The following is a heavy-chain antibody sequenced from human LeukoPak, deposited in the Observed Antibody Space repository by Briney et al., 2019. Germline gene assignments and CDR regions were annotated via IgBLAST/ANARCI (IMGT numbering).Heavy chain of an antibody. Sequence: GASVKVSCKASGYTFTDYYIHWVRQVPGQGLEWMGWINPNTGGTKYAQKFQGRVTMTRDTSISTAYMELSSLRSEDTAVYYCARVSARGYSYRPWWYFDLWGRGTLSLSPQ. D-gene: IGHD5-18*01. V-gene: IGHV1-2*02. CDR2: INPNTGGT. CDR3: ARVSARGYSYRPWWYFDL. J-gene: IGHJ2*01. CDR1: GYTFTDYY.